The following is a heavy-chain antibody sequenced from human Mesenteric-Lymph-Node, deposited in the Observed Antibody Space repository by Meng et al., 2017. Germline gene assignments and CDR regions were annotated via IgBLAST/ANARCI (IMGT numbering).Heavy chain of an antibody. Sequence: SETLSLTCTVSGGSISSGSYYWSWIRQPAGKGLEWIGRIYTSGSTNYNPSLKSRVTISVDTSKNQFSLKLSSVTAADTAVYYCARGSRLDKTVTGTTPESLDYWDQGTLVTVSS. D-gene: IGHD1-20*01. CDR1: GGSISSGSYY. CDR3: ARGSRLDKTVTGTTPESLDY. J-gene: IGHJ4*02. CDR2: IYTSGST. V-gene: IGHV4-61*02.